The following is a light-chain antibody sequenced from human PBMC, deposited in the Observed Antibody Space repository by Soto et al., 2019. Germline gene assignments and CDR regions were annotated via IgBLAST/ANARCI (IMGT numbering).Light chain of an antibody. V-gene: IGKV1-17*01. J-gene: IGKJ1*01. CDR3: LQHNSYLWT. CDR1: QGIRND. CDR2: AAS. Sequence: DIQMXQAPSALXAXVXVRXXXACRASQGIRNDLGWYQQKPGKAPKRLIYAASSLQSGVPSRFSGSGSGTEFTPTNSSLQPEDFATYYCLQHNSYLWTFGQGTKVDIK.